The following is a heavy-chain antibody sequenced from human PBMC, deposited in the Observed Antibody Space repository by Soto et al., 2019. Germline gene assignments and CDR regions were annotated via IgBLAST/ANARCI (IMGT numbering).Heavy chain of an antibody. D-gene: IGHD3-10*01. Sequence: GGSLRLSCAASGFTFSSYAMSWVRQAPGKGLEWVSGISGRRGSTYYADSVKGRFTISRDNSKNTLYLQIRSLRAEDTAVYYCANGWFGEFVYYFDYWGQGTLVTVSS. J-gene: IGHJ4*02. CDR3: ANGWFGEFVYYFDY. CDR1: GFTFSSYA. CDR2: ISGRRGST. V-gene: IGHV3-23*01.